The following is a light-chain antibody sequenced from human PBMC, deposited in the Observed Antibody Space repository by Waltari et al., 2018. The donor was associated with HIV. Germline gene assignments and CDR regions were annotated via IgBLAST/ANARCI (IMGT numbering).Light chain of an antibody. V-gene: IGLV1-44*01. Sequence: QSVLTQPPSASGTPGQRVTIYCSGSSSTIGSNTVNWYQQFPGMAPKLLIYSNNQRPSGVPDRFSGSKSGTSASLAISGLQSEDEGDYYCAAWDDSLNGYYVFGTGTKVTVL. J-gene: IGLJ1*01. CDR1: SSTIGSNT. CDR2: SNN. CDR3: AAWDDSLNGYYV.